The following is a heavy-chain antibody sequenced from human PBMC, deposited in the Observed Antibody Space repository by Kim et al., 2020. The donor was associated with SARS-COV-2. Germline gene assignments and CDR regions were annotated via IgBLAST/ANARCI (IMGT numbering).Heavy chain of an antibody. V-gene: IGHV1-18*01. CDR3: ARAASYCSGGSCYSVY. CDR1: CYTFTSYD. Sequence: ASVKVSCKASCYTFTSYDISWVRQASGQGIEWMGWRSAYKGNTNYAQKLQGRVTITTDTSTSTAYMDLRSLRSDDTAVYYCARAASYCSGGSCYSVYWGQGTLVTVSS. J-gene: IGHJ4*02. CDR2: RSAYKGNT. D-gene: IGHD2-15*01.